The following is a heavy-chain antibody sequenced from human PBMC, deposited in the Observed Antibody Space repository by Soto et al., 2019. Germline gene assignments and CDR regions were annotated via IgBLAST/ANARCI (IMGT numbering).Heavy chain of an antibody. CDR3: AAGVGGNYYGMDV. D-gene: IGHD3-10*01. CDR2: IRGSGRNT. V-gene: IGHV3-23*01. J-gene: IGHJ6*02. Sequence: GGSLRPSCAASGFTSTNYATSWVRQTPGKGLKWVSSIRGSGRNTYYADSGKGWFNISRDNYKNTLYLQMSSLRGDDAAVYYCAAGVGGNYYGMDVWGQGITVTVSS. CDR1: GFTSTNYA.